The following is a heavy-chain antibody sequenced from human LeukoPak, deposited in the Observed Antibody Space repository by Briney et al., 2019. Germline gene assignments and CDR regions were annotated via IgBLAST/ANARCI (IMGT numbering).Heavy chain of an antibody. J-gene: IGHJ4*02. CDR2: IYYSGST. CDR1: GGSISSYY. D-gene: IGHD2-2*01. CDR3: ARLPASKYCSSTSCYLYYFDY. Sequence: SETLSLTCTVSGGSISSYYWSWIRQPPGKGLEWIGYIYYSGSTNYNPSLKSRVTISVDTSKNQFSLKLSSVTAADTAVYYCARLPASKYCSSTSCYLYYFDYWGQGTLVTVSS. V-gene: IGHV4-59*08.